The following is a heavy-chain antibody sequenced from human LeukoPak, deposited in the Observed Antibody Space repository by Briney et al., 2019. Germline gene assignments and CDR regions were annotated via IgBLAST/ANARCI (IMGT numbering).Heavy chain of an antibody. V-gene: IGHV3-23*01. D-gene: IGHD1-26*01. CDR2: ISGSGENI. Sequence: GGSLRLSCAASGFTFSAYSMTWVRQAPGKGPEWVSTISGSGENIYFADSMKGRFTISRDNSKNSLSLQLNSLRAEDTAVYYCAREGGIYFGPWFDPWGQGTLVTVSS. CDR3: AREGGIYFGPWFDP. J-gene: IGHJ5*02. CDR1: GFTFSAYS.